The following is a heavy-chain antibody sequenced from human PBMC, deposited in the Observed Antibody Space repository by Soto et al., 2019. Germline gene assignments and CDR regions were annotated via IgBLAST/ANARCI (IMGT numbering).Heavy chain of an antibody. CDR3: ARDDLSYCSGGSCYHGE. CDR2: IWYDGSNK. J-gene: IGHJ4*01. Sequence: GGSPRLSCAASGFTFSSDGMHWVGQAPGKGLGWVAVIWYDGSNKYYADSVKGRFTISRDNSKNTLYLQMNSLSAEDTAVYYSARDDLSYCSGGSCYHGEWGQGTLVTVSS. D-gene: IGHD2-15*01. CDR1: GFTFSSDG. V-gene: IGHV3-33*01.